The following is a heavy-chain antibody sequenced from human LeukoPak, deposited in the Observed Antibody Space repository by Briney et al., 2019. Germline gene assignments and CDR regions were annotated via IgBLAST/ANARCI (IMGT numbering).Heavy chain of an antibody. Sequence: SETLSLTCAVSGYSISSGYYWGWIRQPPGKALEWIGSIYHSGSTYYNPSLKSRVTISVDPSKNQFSLKLSSVTAADTAVYYCVYAFDIWGQGTMVTVSS. CDR2: IYHSGST. V-gene: IGHV4-38-2*01. CDR1: GYSISSGYY. J-gene: IGHJ3*02. CDR3: VYAFDI.